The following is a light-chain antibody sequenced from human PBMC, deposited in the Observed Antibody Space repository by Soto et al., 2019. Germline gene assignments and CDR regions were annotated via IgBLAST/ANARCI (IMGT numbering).Light chain of an antibody. CDR2: EVS. J-gene: IGLJ2*01. Sequence: QSALTQPPSASGSPGQSVTISCTGTSSDVGGYNYVSWYQHHPGKAPKLMIYEVSRRPSGVPDRFSGSKSGNTASLTVSGLQAEDEADYYCSSYAGREVVFGGGTQLTVL. CDR3: SSYAGREVV. V-gene: IGLV2-8*01. CDR1: SSDVGGYNY.